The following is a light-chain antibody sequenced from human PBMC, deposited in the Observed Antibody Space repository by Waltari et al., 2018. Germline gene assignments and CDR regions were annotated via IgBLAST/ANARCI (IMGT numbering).Light chain of an antibody. CDR2: VNSDGSH. CDR1: SGHSSNI. CDR3: QTGGHGTWV. Sequence: QLVLTQSPSASASLGASVKLTCPLSSGHSSNIIPWHKQQPEKGPRYLMKVNSDGSHSKGDAIPARFSGYSYGAERYLTISNLQSEDEADYFCQTGGHGTWVFGGGTKLTVL. V-gene: IGLV4-69*01. J-gene: IGLJ3*02.